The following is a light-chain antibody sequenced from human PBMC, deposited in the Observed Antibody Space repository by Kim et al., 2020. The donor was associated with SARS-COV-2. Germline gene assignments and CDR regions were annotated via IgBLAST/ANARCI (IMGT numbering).Light chain of an antibody. CDR2: DAS. V-gene: IGKV3-11*01. CDR3: QQRGNWPT. J-gene: IGKJ5*01. CDR1: QSVRTY. Sequence: SLSPGERATLSCRASQSVRTYLAWYQQKPGQAPRLLIYDASNRATGNPARFSGSGSGTDFTLTISSLEPADFAVYYCQQRGNWPTFGQGTRLEIK.